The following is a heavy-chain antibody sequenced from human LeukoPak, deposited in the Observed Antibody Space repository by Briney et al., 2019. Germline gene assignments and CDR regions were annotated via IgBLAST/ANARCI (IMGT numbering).Heavy chain of an antibody. J-gene: IGHJ4*02. D-gene: IGHD3-22*01. Sequence: ASVKVSCKASGYTLTGYYMHWVRQAPGQGLEWMGWINPNSGGTNYAQKFQGRVTMTRDTSISTAYMELSRLRSDDTAVYYCARGPGYYYDSSGYYYGYWGQGTLVTVSS. CDR1: GYTLTGYY. V-gene: IGHV1-2*02. CDR2: INPNSGGT. CDR3: ARGPGYYYDSSGYYYGY.